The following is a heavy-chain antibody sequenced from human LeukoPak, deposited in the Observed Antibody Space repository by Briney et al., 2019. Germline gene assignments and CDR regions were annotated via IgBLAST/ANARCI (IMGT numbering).Heavy chain of an antibody. Sequence: PGGSLRLSCAASGFTFSDYYMSWIRQAPGKGREWVSYISSSGSTIYYADSVKGRFTISRDNAKNSLYLQMNSLRAEDTAVYYCARIYCSSTSCPFYYYYMDVWGKGTTVTVSS. CDR3: ARIYCSSTSCPFYYYYMDV. D-gene: IGHD2-2*01. V-gene: IGHV3-11*04. CDR2: ISSSGSTI. J-gene: IGHJ6*03. CDR1: GFTFSDYY.